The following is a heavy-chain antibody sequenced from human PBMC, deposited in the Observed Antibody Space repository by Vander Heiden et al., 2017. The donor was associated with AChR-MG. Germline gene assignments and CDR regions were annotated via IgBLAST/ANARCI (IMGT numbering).Heavy chain of an antibody. CDR2: IYYSGST. CDR3: ARRERELEPGVVGNWFDP. V-gene: IGHV4-39*01. CDR1: GGSISSSSYY. J-gene: IGHJ5*02. Sequence: QLQLQESGPGLVKPSETLSLTCTVSGGSISSSSYYWGWIRQPPGKGLEWIGSIYYSGSTYYNPSLKSRVTISVDTSKNQFSLKLSSVTAADTAVYYCARRERELEPGVVGNWFDPWGQGTLVTVSS. D-gene: IGHD1-1*01.